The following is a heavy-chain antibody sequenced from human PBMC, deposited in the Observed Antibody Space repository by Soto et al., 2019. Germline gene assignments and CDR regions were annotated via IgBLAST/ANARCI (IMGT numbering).Heavy chain of an antibody. J-gene: IGHJ6*02. CDR1: GDSVSSNSAA. Sequence: PSQTLSLTCAISGDSVSSNSAAWYWIWQSPSRGLEWLGRTYYRSKWYNDYAVSVKSRITINPDTSKNQFSLQLNSVTPEDTAVYYCARRKYYDFWSGYSYYYGMDVWGQGTTVTVSS. CDR2: TYYRSKWYN. D-gene: IGHD3-3*01. V-gene: IGHV6-1*01. CDR3: ARRKYYDFWSGYSYYYGMDV.